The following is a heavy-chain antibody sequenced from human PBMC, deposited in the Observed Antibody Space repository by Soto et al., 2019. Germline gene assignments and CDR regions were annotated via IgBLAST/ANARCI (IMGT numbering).Heavy chain of an antibody. CDR2: IIPIFGTA. D-gene: IGHD2-15*01. Sequence: QVQLVQSGAEVKKPGSSVKVSCKASGGTFSSYAISWVRQAPGQGLEWMGGIIPIFGTANYAQKFQGRVTITADESTSTAYMELRSLRSEDTAVYYCSRGGYWSGGSCYSTVIAFDIWGQGTMVTVSS. J-gene: IGHJ3*02. V-gene: IGHV1-69*01. CDR3: SRGGYWSGGSCYSTVIAFDI. CDR1: GGTFSSYA.